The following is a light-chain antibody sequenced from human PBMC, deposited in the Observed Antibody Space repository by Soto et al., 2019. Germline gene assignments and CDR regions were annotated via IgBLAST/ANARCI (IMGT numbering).Light chain of an antibody. CDR3: SSYTTTSTLV. J-gene: IGLJ3*02. Sequence: QSALTKPASVSGSPGQSITIACTGTNRDVGSYNLVSWYQQSPGEAPKLIISEVRNRPSGISYRFTGSKSGNTASLTISGLQAEDEADYYCSSYTTTSTLVFGGGTKLTVL. V-gene: IGLV2-14*01. CDR1: NRDVGSYNL. CDR2: EVR.